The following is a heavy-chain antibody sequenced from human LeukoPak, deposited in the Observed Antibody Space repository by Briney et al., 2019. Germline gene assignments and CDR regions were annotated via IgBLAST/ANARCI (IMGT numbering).Heavy chain of an antibody. V-gene: IGHV5-51*01. D-gene: IGHD6-13*01. CDR3: ARGTAAGKFEHFDY. Sequence: RVSLKISCKGSAYSFTSYWIGWVGQMPGKGLEWMGIIYPGDSDTRYSPSFQGQVTISADKSIGTAYLQWSSLKASDTAMYYCARGTAAGKFEHFDYWGQGTLVAGSS. J-gene: IGHJ4*02. CDR1: AYSFTSYW. CDR2: IYPGDSDT.